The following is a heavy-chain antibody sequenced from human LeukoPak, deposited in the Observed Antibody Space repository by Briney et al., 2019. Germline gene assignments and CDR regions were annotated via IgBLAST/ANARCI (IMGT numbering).Heavy chain of an antibody. CDR3: ARGLQWLDYYYGMDV. J-gene: IGHJ6*02. CDR2: MNPNSGNT. Sequence: ASVKVSCKASGYTFTSYDIHWVRQATGQGLEWMGWMNPNSGNTGYAQKLQGRVTMTTDTSTSTAYMELRSLRSDDTAVYYCARGLQWLDYYYGMDVWGQGTTVTVSS. CDR1: GYTFTSYD. D-gene: IGHD6-19*01. V-gene: IGHV1-8*01.